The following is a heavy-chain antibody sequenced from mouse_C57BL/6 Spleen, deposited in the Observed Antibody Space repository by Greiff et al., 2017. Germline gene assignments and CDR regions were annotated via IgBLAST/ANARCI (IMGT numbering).Heavy chain of an antibody. V-gene: IGHV5-4*03. CDR1: GFTFSSYA. J-gene: IGHJ4*01. CDR2: ISDGGSYT. CDR3: ARGRGGDGYYEDAMDY. D-gene: IGHD2-3*01. Sequence: EVKLMESGGGLVKPGGSLKLSCAASGFTFSSYAMSWVRQTPEKRLEWVATISDGGSYTYYPDNVKGRFTISRDNAKNNLYLQMSHLKSEDTAMYYCARGRGGDGYYEDAMDYWGQGTSVTVSS.